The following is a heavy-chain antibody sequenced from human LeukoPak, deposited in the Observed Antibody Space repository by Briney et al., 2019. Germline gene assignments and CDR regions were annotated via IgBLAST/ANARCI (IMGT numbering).Heavy chain of an antibody. Sequence: GGSLRLSCAACVFTASSNYMSWVRQAPGRGVEWVSVIYSGGSTYYADSVKGRFTISRDNSKNTLYLQMSSLRAEDTAVYYCARANCNDGFWFDPWGQGTLVTVSS. CDR2: IYSGGST. CDR1: VFTASSNY. V-gene: IGHV3-53*01. D-gene: IGHD1-1*01. J-gene: IGHJ5*02. CDR3: ARANCNDGFWFDP.